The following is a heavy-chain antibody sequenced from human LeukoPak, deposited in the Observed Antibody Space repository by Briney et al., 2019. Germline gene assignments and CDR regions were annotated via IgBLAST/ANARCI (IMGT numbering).Heavy chain of an antibody. CDR3: ARSTYYYGSGSYFSLLYYFDY. V-gene: IGHV5-51*01. Sequence: GESLKISCKGSGYSFTSYWIGWVRQMPGKGLEWMGIIYPGDSDTRYSPSFQGQVTISADKSISTAYLQWSSLKASDTAMYYCARSTYYYGSGSYFSLLYYFDYWGQGTLVTVSS. CDR1: GYSFTSYW. CDR2: IYPGDSDT. D-gene: IGHD3-10*01. J-gene: IGHJ4*02.